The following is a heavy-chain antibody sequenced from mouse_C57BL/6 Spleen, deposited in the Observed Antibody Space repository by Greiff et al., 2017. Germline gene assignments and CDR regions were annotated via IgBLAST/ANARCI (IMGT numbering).Heavy chain of an antibody. CDR2: INPNNGGT. J-gene: IGHJ3*01. CDR1: GYTFTDYY. V-gene: IGHV1-26*01. Sequence: EVQLQQSGPELVKPGASVKISCKASGYTFTDYYMNWVKQSHGKSLEWIGDINPNNGGTSYNQKFKGKATLTVDKSSSTAYMELRSLTSEDSAVXYCARGTAWFAYWGQGTLVTVSA. CDR3: ARGTAWFAY.